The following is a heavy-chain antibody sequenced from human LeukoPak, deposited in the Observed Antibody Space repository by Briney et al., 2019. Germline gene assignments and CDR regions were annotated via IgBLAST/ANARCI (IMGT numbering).Heavy chain of an antibody. D-gene: IGHD2-2*01. CDR1: GSTLSSYS. Sequence: GGSLRLSCAATGSTLSSYSMNWVRQAPGKGLEWVSHISISGSTIHYADSVRGRFTISRDSAKNSLYLQMNSLRAEDTAVYYCARVSLYCSSTSCYGPHDAFDIWGQGTMVTVSS. J-gene: IGHJ3*02. CDR3: ARVSLYCSSTSCYGPHDAFDI. CDR2: ISISGSTI. V-gene: IGHV3-48*01.